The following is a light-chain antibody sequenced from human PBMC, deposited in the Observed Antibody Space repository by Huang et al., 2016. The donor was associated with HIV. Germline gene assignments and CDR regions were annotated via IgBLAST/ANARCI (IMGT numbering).Light chain of an antibody. CDR2: GAS. V-gene: IGKV3-15*01. J-gene: IGKJ2*01. CDR3: QQYNNWLGT. Sequence: EIVMTQSPATLSVSPGERATLSCRASQSVSSNLAWYQQKPGQAPRLLIYGASTRDTGIPARFSGSGSGTEFTLTISSLQSEDVAVYYCQQYNNWLGTFGQGTKLEIK. CDR1: QSVSSN.